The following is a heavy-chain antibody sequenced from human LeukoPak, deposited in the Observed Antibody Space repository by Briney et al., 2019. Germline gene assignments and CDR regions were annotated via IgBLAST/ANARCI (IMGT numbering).Heavy chain of an antibody. J-gene: IGHJ4*02. CDR3: ARDLLRRSVVPAATAY. V-gene: IGHV3-30*01. CDR1: GFTFSAYA. D-gene: IGHD2-2*01. CDR2: ISYDGSSK. Sequence: GGSLRLSCAVSGFTFSAYAMQWVRQAPGKRLEWVAAISYDGSSKYYADSVKGRFAISRDNSGNTLYLQMNSLRAEDTAVYYCARDLLRRSVVPAATAYWGQGTLDTVSS.